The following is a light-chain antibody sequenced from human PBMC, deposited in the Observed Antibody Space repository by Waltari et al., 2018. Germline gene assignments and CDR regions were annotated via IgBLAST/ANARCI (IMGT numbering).Light chain of an antibody. CDR2: GAF. V-gene: IGKV1-16*01. CDR3: QQYRTYPYT. CDR1: QAISNN. J-gene: IGKJ2*01. Sequence: IQITQSPSSLSASVGGTVTMTCRASQAISNNVAWIQQKPGKGPKSLIYGAFSLQSGVPRRIGGSGSDTVFTPTISRLDAEYVANYCCQQYRTYPYTFGQGTKVEIK.